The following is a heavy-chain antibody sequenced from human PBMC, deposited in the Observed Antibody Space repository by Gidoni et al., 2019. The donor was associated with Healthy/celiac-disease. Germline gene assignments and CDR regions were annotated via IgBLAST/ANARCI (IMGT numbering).Heavy chain of an antibody. CDR1: GGSISSYY. CDR3: VSMVTHYMDV. D-gene: IGHD5-18*01. V-gene: IGHV4-59*01. CDR2: IYYSGST. J-gene: IGHJ6*03. Sequence: QVQLQESGPGLVKPSETLSLTCTVSGGSISSYYWSWIRQPPGKGLEWIGYIYYSGSTNYNPSLKSRVTISVDTSKNQFSLKLSSVTAADTAVYYCVSMVTHYMDVWGKGTTVTVSS.